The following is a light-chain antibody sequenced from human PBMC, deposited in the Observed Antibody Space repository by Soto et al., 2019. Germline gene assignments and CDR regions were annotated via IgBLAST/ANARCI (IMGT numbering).Light chain of an antibody. V-gene: IGKV3-20*01. CDR2: GAS. CDR3: QQYGSAGT. J-gene: IGKJ1*01. CDR1: QSVSNNY. Sequence: EIVLTQSPGTLSLSPGERATLSCRASQSVSNNYLAWYQQKPGQAPRLLIYGASNRATGIPDRFSGSGSGTDFSLTISRLEPDDFAVYYCQQYGSAGTFGQGNKVEIK.